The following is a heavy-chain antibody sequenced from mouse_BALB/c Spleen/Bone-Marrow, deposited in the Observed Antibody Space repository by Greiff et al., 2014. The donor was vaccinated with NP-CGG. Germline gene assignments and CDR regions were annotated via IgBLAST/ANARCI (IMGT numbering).Heavy chain of an antibody. CDR2: INSGSGGT. CDR1: GYAFTNYL. D-gene: IGHD2-4*01. J-gene: IGHJ4*01. CDR3: ARAITDAMHY. Sequence: ESGAELVRPGTSVKVSCKGSGYAFTNYLIEWVKQRPGQGLEWIGVINSGSGGTKYNEKFKGKATLTADKSSSTAYMQLSSLTSDDSAVYFCARAITDAMHYWGQGTSVTVSS. V-gene: IGHV1-54*01.